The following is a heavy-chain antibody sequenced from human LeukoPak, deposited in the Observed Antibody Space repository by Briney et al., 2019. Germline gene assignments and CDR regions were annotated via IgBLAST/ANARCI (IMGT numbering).Heavy chain of an antibody. D-gene: IGHD4-17*01. CDR2: LYTSDYT. V-gene: IGHV3-53*01. CDR3: ARGAVTRDFDF. CDR1: GINDTSNY. J-gene: IGHJ4*02. Sequence: GGSLRLSCAASGINDTSNYMTWVRQAPGKVLEWVSVLYTSDYTYYADSVKGRFTISRDKSKNTLYLQMDSLRVEDTATYFCARGAVTRDFDFWGQGVLVIVSS.